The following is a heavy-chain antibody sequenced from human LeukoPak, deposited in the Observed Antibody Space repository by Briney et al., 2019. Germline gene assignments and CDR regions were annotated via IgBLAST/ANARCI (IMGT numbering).Heavy chain of an antibody. CDR2: ISSSSSYI. CDR3: AKDRQQLVRDAFDI. J-gene: IGHJ3*02. V-gene: IGHV3-21*04. CDR1: GFTFSGYS. Sequence: GGSLRLSCAASGFTFSGYSMNWVRQAPGKWLEWVSAISSSSSYIYYADSVKGRFTISRDNAKNSLYLQMNSLRAEDTALYYCAKDRQQLVRDAFDIWGKGTMVTVSS. D-gene: IGHD6-13*01.